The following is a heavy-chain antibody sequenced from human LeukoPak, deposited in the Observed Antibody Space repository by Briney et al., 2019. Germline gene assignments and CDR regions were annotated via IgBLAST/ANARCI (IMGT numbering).Heavy chain of an antibody. D-gene: IGHD5-18*01. CDR3: ARLTWIQLWLPLDY. Sequence: ASVKVSCNASGYTFTSYGISWVRQAPGQGLEWMGWISAYNGNTNYAQKLQGRVTMTTDTSTSTAYMELRSLRSDDTAVYYCARLTWIQLWLPLDYWGQGTLVTVSS. CDR2: ISAYNGNT. J-gene: IGHJ4*02. V-gene: IGHV1-18*01. CDR1: GYTFTSYG.